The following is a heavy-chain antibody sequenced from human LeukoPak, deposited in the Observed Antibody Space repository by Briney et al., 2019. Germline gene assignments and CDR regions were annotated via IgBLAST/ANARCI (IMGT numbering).Heavy chain of an antibody. CDR2: IYSGGST. CDR3: ARGMKYSTGWYYMDV. D-gene: IGHD6-19*01. V-gene: IGHV3-53*01. J-gene: IGHJ6*03. CDR1: GFTFSSYG. Sequence: PGGSLRLSCAASGFTFSSYGMHWVRQAPGKGLEWVSVIYSGGSTYYADSVKGRFTISRDNSKNTLYLQMSSLRADDTAVYYCARGMKYSTGWYYMDVWGKGTTVTISS.